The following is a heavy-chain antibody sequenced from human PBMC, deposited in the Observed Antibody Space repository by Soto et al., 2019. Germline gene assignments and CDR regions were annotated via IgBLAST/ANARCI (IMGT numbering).Heavy chain of an antibody. J-gene: IGHJ5*02. CDR3: ARAVVVGPQNWFDP. D-gene: IGHD3-22*01. CDR1: GFTFSAYY. CDR2: ISGSGSTM. Sequence: GGSLRLSCAASGFTFSAYYMGWIRQAPGKGLEWVSYISGSGSTMYYADSVKGRFTISRDNAKNSLFLQMYSLRAEDTAAYYCARAVVVGPQNWFDPWGQGTRVTVSS. V-gene: IGHV3-11*01.